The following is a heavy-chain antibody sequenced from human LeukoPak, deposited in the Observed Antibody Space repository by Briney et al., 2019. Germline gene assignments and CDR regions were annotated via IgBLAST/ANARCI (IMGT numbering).Heavy chain of an antibody. Sequence: PGGSLRLSCAVSGFSFSTYSMNWVRQAPGKGLQWVSYISSGSSAIYYTDSVKGRFTITRDDAKNSVYLQMNSLRTEDTAVYYCGTGDPRFDYWGQGILVTVSS. CDR1: GFSFSTYS. CDR3: GTGDPRFDY. J-gene: IGHJ4*02. V-gene: IGHV3-48*01. CDR2: ISSGSSAI. D-gene: IGHD7-27*01.